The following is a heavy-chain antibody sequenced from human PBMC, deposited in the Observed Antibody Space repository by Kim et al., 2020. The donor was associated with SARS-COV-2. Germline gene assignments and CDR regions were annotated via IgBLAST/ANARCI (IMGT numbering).Heavy chain of an antibody. D-gene: IGHD3-3*01. CDR1: GFTFSSYG. CDR3: AKEEWRWLHSYDY. Sequence: GGSLRLSCAASGFTFSSYGMHWVRQAPGKGLEWVAVISYDGSNKYYADSVKGRFTISRDNSKNTLYLQMNSLRAEDTAVYYCAKEEWRWLHSYDYWGQGT. CDR2: ISYDGSNK. J-gene: IGHJ4*02. V-gene: IGHV3-30*18.